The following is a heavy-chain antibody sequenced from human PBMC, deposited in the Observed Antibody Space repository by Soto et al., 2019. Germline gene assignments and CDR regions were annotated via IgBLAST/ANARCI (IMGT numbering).Heavy chain of an antibody. V-gene: IGHV1-3*01. D-gene: IGHD2-8*01. Sequence: QVQLVQSGAEVKKPGASVKVSCKASGYTFTSYAMHWVRQAPGQRLEWMGWINAGNGNTKYSQKFQGRVTITRDTSASTAYMELSSLRSEDTAVYYCARDRGQYCTNGVCYVLGGSWFDPWGQGTLVTVSS. CDR1: GYTFTSYA. CDR3: ARDRGQYCTNGVCYVLGGSWFDP. J-gene: IGHJ5*02. CDR2: INAGNGNT.